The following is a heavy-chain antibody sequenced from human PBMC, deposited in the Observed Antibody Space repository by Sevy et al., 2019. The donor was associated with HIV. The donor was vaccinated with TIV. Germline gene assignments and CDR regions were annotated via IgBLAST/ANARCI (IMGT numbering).Heavy chain of an antibody. J-gene: IGHJ4*02. CDR3: ARDPSYGSGSYYRAYYFDY. CDR1: GYTFTSYG. Sequence: ASVKVSCKASGYTFTSYGISWVRQAPGQGLEWMGWISAYNGNTNYAQKLQGRVTMTTDTSTSTAYMELRSLRSDDTAVYYCARDPSYGSGSYYRAYYFDYWGQRTLVTVSS. CDR2: ISAYNGNT. V-gene: IGHV1-18*04. D-gene: IGHD3-10*01.